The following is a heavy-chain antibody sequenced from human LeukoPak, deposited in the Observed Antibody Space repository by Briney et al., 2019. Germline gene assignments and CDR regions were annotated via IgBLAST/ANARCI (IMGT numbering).Heavy chain of an antibody. Sequence: SETLSLTCAVCGGSFSGYYWSWLRQPPGKGLEWIGEINHSGSTSYNPSLKSRVTISVDTSKNQFSLKLSSVTAADTAVYYCAREVITMVRGVITYYYYYYMDVWGKGTTVTVSS. J-gene: IGHJ6*03. CDR2: INHSGST. D-gene: IGHD3-10*01. CDR3: AREVITMVRGVITYYYYYYMDV. CDR1: GGSFSGYY. V-gene: IGHV4-34*01.